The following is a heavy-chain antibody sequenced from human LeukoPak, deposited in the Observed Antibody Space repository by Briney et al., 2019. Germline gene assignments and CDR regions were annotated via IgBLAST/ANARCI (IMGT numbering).Heavy chain of an antibody. V-gene: IGHV4-39*07. CDR3: ATSNDAKIAPSDH. J-gene: IGHJ4*02. Sequence: PSQTLSLTCTVSGGTINNTVFYWGWICPPPGLGLEWIGTVYYGGITYSSPSLKSRFATSVDTSKNQFSLRLSSVTAADTAVYYCATSNDAKIAPSDHWGQGAPVTVSS. D-gene: IGHD2-8*01. CDR2: VYYGGIT. CDR1: GGTINNTVFY.